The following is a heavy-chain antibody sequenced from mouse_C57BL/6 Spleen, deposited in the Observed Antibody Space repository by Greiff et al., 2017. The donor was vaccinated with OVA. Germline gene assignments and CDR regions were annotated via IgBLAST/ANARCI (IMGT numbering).Heavy chain of an antibody. CDR2: ISGGGGNT. V-gene: IGHV5-9*01. CDR1: GFTFSSYT. J-gene: IGHJ2*01. CDR3: ARHYDAGYYFDY. Sequence: EVKLVESGGGLVKPGGSLKLSCAASGFTFSSYTMSWVRQTPEKRLEWVATISGGGGNTYYPDSVKGRFTISRDNAKNTLYLQMSSLRSEDTALYYCARHYDAGYYFDYWGQGTTLTVSS. D-gene: IGHD2-12*01.